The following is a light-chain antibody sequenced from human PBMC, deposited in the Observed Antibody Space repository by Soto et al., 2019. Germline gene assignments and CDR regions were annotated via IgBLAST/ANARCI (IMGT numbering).Light chain of an antibody. Sequence: QSVPTQPRSVSGSPGQSVTISCTGTSSDVGGYNYVSWYQQHPGKAPKLMIYDVSTRPSGVPDRFSGSKSGNTASLTISGLQAEDEADYYCCSYAGSYVFGTGTKLTV. CDR3: CSYAGSYV. CDR1: SSDVGGYNY. J-gene: IGLJ1*01. V-gene: IGLV2-11*01. CDR2: DVS.